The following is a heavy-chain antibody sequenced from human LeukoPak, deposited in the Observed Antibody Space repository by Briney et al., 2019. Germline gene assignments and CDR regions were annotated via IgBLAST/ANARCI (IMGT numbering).Heavy chain of an antibody. CDR2: ISAYNGNK. Sequence: ASVNVSCTASGYTFTSYGISWVRQPPGQGLEWMGWISAYNGNKNYAQKLQGRVTMTTDTSTSTAYMELRSLRSDDTAVYYCARESYCSSTSCYSDYYYYGMDVWGQGTTVTVSS. J-gene: IGHJ6*02. V-gene: IGHV1-18*01. CDR3: ARESYCSSTSCYSDYYYYGMDV. CDR1: GYTFTSYG. D-gene: IGHD2-2*01.